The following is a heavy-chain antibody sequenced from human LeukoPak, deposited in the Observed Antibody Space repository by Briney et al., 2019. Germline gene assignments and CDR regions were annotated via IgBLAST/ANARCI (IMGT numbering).Heavy chain of an antibody. CDR1: GSTFSSYA. D-gene: IGHD3-22*01. V-gene: IGHV3-23*01. CDR3: AKDRGYYYDSSGPFDY. CDR2: ISGSGGST. J-gene: IGHJ4*02. Sequence: GGSLRLSCAASGSTFSSYAMSWVRQAPGKGLEWVSAISGSGGSTYYADSVKGRFTISRDNSKNTLYLQMNSLRAGDTAVYYCAKDRGYYYDSSGPFDYWGQGTLVTVSS.